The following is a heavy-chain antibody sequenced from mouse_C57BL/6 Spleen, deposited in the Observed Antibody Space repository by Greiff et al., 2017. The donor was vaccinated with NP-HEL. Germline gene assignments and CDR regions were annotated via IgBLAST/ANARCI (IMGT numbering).Heavy chain of an antibody. CDR1: GFSLTSYG. D-gene: IGHD2-2*01. V-gene: IGHV2-6-1*01. Sequence: QVQLQQSGPGLVAPSQSLSITCTVSGFSLTSYGVHWVRQPPGKGLEWLVVIWSDGSTTYNSALKSRLSISKDNSKSQVFLKMNSLQTDDTAMYYCARQGYYGYDNWYFDVWGTGTTVTVSS. CDR3: ARQGYYGYDNWYFDV. CDR2: IWSDGST. J-gene: IGHJ1*03.